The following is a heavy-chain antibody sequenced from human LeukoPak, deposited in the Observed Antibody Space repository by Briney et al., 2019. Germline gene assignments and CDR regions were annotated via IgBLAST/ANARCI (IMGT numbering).Heavy chain of an antibody. CDR1: GGSINNYY. V-gene: IGHV4-59*12. CDR3: ARGTPHYYGSGSYYIRRFDP. D-gene: IGHD3-10*01. Sequence: PSETLSLTCTVSGGSINNYYWSWIRQSPGKALEWIGYIYYSGSTNYNPSLKSRVTISLDTSKNQFSLRLTSVTAADTAVYYCARGTPHYYGSGSYYIRRFDPWGQGTLVTVSS. CDR2: IYYSGST. J-gene: IGHJ5*02.